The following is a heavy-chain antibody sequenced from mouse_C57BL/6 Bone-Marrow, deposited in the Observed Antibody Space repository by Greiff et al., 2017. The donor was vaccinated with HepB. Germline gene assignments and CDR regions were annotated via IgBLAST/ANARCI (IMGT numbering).Heavy chain of an antibody. Sequence: VQLKESGGGLVKPGGSLKLSCAASGFTFSSYAMSWVRQTPEKRLEWVATISDGGSYTYYPDNVKGRFTISRDNAKNNLYLQMSHLKSEDTAMYYCARDWWVAYWGQGTLVTVSA. CDR1: GFTFSSYA. CDR3: ARDWWVAY. CDR2: ISDGGSYT. V-gene: IGHV5-4*01. J-gene: IGHJ3*01.